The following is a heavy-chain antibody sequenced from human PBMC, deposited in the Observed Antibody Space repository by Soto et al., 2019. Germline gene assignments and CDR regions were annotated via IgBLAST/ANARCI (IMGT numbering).Heavy chain of an antibody. D-gene: IGHD5-12*01. CDR2: VHYRGST. V-gene: IGHV4-39*01. CDR3: ARGIGYYFDS. CDR1: GGSISSSSFF. Sequence: SETLSLTCTVSGGSISSSSFFWGWIRQPPGKGLEWIGNVHYRGSTYYNASLTSRVTISVDTSKNQFSLKLSSVTAADSAVYSCARGIGYYFDSWGQGTLVTVSS. J-gene: IGHJ4*02.